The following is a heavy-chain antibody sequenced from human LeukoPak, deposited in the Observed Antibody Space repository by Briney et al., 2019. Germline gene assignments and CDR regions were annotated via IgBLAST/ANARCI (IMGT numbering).Heavy chain of an antibody. Sequence: NPSETLSLTCAVYGGSFSGYYWSWIRQPPGKGLEWIGEINHSGSTNYNPSLKSRVTISVDTSKNQFSLKLSSVTAADTAVYYCAKVEGYCSGGSCPDYWGQGTLVTVSS. V-gene: IGHV4-34*01. J-gene: IGHJ4*02. CDR3: AKVEGYCSGGSCPDY. D-gene: IGHD2-15*01. CDR1: GGSFSGYY. CDR2: INHSGST.